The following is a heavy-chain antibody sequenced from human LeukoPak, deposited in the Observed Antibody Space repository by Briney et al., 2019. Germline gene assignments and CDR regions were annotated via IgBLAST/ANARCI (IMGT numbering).Heavy chain of an antibody. Sequence: SETLSLTCTVSGGSISRYYWSWIRQPPGKRLEWIGYIYTSVSTNYNPSLKSRVTISVDTSKNQFSLKLSSVTAADTAVYYCARHVTGDGYNPLYFDYRGQGTLVTVSS. CDR2: IYTSVST. V-gene: IGHV4-4*09. CDR1: GGSISRYY. D-gene: IGHD5-24*01. J-gene: IGHJ4*02. CDR3: ARHVTGDGYNPLYFDY.